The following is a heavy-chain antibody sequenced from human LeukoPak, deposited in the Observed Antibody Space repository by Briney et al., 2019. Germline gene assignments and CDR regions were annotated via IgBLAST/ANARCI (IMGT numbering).Heavy chain of an antibody. J-gene: IGHJ4*02. CDR1: GFTFSSYT. Sequence: SGGSLRLSCAASGFTFSSYTMNWVRQAPGKGLEWVSSISSSSSYIYYADSVKGRFTISRDNAKNSLYLQMNSLRAEDTAVYYCARVSTGSNYFDYWGQGTLVTVSS. CDR3: ARVSTGSNYFDY. CDR2: ISSSSSYI. D-gene: IGHD3-9*01. V-gene: IGHV3-21*01.